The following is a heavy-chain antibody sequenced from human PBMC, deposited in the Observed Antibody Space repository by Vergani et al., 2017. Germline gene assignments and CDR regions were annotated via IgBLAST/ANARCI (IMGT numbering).Heavy chain of an antibody. Sequence: EVQLVASGGGLVQRGGCLRLSCEASGFTFSNLWMTWVRQAPGKGLEWVANIKYDGSKKNYVDSVKGRFTISRDNAKNSLYLQMNNLRVEDTAVYFCARSPHGYTYGGYISQFDPWGQGTLVTVSS. V-gene: IGHV3-7*01. J-gene: IGHJ5*02. D-gene: IGHD5-18*01. CDR1: GFTFSNLW. CDR3: ARSPHGYTYGGYISQFDP. CDR2: IKYDGSKK.